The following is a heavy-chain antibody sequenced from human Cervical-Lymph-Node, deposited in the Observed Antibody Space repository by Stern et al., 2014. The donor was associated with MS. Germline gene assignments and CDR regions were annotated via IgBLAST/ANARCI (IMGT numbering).Heavy chain of an antibody. D-gene: IGHD5-12*01. Sequence: EVQLVESGGGLVQPGRSLRLSCAASGFTFDDYAMHWVRQAPGKGLEWVSGISWSSCTIGYADSVKGRFTISRDNAKNSLYLQMNSLRAEDTALYYCAKDRGTSLSYSGWYVHWGQGTLVTVSS. CDR1: GFTFDDYA. V-gene: IGHV3-9*01. CDR2: ISWSSCTI. CDR3: AKDRGTSLSYSGWYVH. J-gene: IGHJ5*02.